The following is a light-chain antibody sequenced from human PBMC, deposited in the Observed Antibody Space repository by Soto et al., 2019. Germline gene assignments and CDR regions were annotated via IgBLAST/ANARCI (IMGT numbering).Light chain of an antibody. CDR3: QQLNSYPLT. CDR1: QGISSY. J-gene: IGKJ4*01. V-gene: IGKV1-9*01. CDR2: SAS. Sequence: DIQMTQSPSTLSASVGDRVTITCRASQGISSYLAWYQQKPGKAPQILIYSASTSQTGVPSRFSGSGSGTEFTLTISTLQPEDFATYYCQQLNSYPLTFAGGTRWIS.